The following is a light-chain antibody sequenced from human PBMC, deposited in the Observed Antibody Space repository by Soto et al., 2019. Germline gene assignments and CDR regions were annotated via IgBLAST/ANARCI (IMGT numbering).Light chain of an antibody. Sequence: PGERVTLSCRASQSVSSSYLTWYQQKPGQAPRLLIYGASTRATGIPDRFSGSGSGTEFTLTISRLEPEDFAVFYCQQYGSSPRTFGQGTKGDIK. J-gene: IGKJ1*01. V-gene: IGKV3-20*01. CDR1: QSVSSSY. CDR2: GAS. CDR3: QQYGSSPRT.